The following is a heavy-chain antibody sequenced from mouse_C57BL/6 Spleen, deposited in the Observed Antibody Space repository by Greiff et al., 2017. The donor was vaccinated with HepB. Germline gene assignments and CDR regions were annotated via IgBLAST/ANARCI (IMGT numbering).Heavy chain of an antibody. CDR3: ARKGYECYVYAMDY. V-gene: IGHV1-52*01. J-gene: IGHJ4*01. D-gene: IGHD2-3*01. Sequence: VQLQQPGAELVRPGSSVKLSCQASGYTFTRYWLHWVKQRPIQGLAWIGTIDPSDSETHSNQKFKDKATLTVDTSSSTAYMQRSSLTSADSAVYYCARKGYECYVYAMDYWGQGTSGTVSS. CDR1: GYTFTRYW. CDR2: IDPSDSET.